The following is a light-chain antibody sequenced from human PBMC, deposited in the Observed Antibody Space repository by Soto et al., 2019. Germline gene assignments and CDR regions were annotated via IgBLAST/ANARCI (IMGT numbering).Light chain of an antibody. V-gene: IGLV3-21*04. J-gene: IGLJ2*01. CDR1: NIGSKS. Sequence: SYELTQPPSVSVAPGKTARITWGGNNIGSKSVHWYQQKPGQAPVLVIYYDSDRPSGIPERFSGSNSGNTATLTISRGGAGDAADYYCQVWDSSSDHVVFGGGTQLTVL. CDR3: QVWDSSSDHVV. CDR2: YDS.